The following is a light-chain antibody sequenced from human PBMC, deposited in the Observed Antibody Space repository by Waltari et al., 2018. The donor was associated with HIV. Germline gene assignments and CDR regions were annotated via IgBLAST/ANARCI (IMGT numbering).Light chain of an antibody. Sequence: AIQMTQSPSSLSASVGDRVTITCRASQGIGNDLGWYQQKSGRAPKVLIYAASNLQSGVPSRFSGSRSGTDFTLTISSLQPEDSATYYCLQDGSFPLTFGPGTKVD. CDR1: QGIGND. CDR2: AAS. CDR3: LQDGSFPLT. J-gene: IGKJ3*01. V-gene: IGKV1-6*01.